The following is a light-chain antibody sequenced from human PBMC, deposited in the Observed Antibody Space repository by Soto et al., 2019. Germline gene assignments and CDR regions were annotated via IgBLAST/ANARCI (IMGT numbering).Light chain of an antibody. CDR3: QHSHFLPYT. CDR2: AAS. CDR1: QTISSY. J-gene: IGKJ5*01. Sequence: DIQMTQFPSSLSASVGDRVTITCRASQTISSYLNWYQHKPGKAPKLLIYAASGLESGAPSRFSGSGSGTDFTLTISSLQLEDFATYYCQHSHFLPYTFGQGTRLEIK. V-gene: IGKV1-39*01.